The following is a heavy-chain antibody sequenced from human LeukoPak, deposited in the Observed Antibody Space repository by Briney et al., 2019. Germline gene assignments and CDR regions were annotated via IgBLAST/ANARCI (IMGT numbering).Heavy chain of an antibody. V-gene: IGHV3-74*01. CDR2: ISSTGSTT. Sequence: PGGSPRLSCIASGFSFSGHWMHWARQLPGKGLVWVSRISSTGSTTSYADSVKGRFTVSRDNAKNTLYLQVNNLRAEDTAVYYCARGPNSNWSGLDFWGQGTLLTVSS. CDR3: ARGPNSNWSGLDF. J-gene: IGHJ4*02. D-gene: IGHD6-6*01. CDR1: GFSFSGHW.